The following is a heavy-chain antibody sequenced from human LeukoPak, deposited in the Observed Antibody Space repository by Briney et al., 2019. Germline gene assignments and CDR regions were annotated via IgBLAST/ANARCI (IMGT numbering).Heavy chain of an antibody. J-gene: IGHJ6*02. Sequence: PGGSLRLSCAASGFTFSSYAMSWVRQAPGKGLEWVSGIDWNGGTTGYADSVKGRFTISRDNAKNSLYLQMNSLRVEDTALYYCAREGNGATSGMDVWGQGTTVTVSS. CDR1: GFTFSSYA. D-gene: IGHD2-8*01. CDR2: IDWNGGTT. V-gene: IGHV3-20*04. CDR3: AREGNGATSGMDV.